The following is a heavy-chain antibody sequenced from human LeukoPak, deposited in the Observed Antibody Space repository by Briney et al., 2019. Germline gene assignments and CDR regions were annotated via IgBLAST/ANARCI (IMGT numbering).Heavy chain of an antibody. J-gene: IGHJ6*02. Sequence: SETLSLTCAVYGGSFSGYYWSWIRQPPGKGLEWIGYIYYSGSTNYNPSLKSRVTISVDTSKNQFSLKLSSVTAADTAVYYCARHPDCSSTSCYGMDVWGQGTTVTVSS. CDR3: ARHPDCSSTSCYGMDV. CDR1: GGSFSGYY. V-gene: IGHV4-59*08. CDR2: IYYSGST. D-gene: IGHD2-2*01.